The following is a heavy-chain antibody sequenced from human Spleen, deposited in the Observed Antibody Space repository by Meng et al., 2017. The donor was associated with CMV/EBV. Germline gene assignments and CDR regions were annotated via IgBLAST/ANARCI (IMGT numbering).Heavy chain of an antibody. J-gene: IGHJ6*02. Sequence: GESLKISCAASGFTFDDYVMHWVRQPPGKGLEWVSLITWAGDSTDYADSVKGRFTISRDNRRNSLFLQMNSLRAEDTALYYCARDWYSSSHRADYYFGMDVWGQGTTVTVSS. CDR1: GFTFDDYV. V-gene: IGHV3-43D*03. D-gene: IGHD6-6*01. CDR2: ITWAGDST. CDR3: ARDWYSSSHRADYYFGMDV.